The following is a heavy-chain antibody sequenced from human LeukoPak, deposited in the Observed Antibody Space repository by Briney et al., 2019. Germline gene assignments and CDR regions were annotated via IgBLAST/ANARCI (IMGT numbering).Heavy chain of an antibody. V-gene: IGHV3-74*01. CDR1: GFDFSINW. Sequence: GGSLRLSCAASGFDFSINWMHWVRHAPGQGLVWVSRIKGDGISTNYADSVKGRFTISRDIAKNTLYLQINSLRAEDTGVYCCAKDPYWRLEYWGRGTLVTVSS. CDR2: IKGDGIST. J-gene: IGHJ4*02. CDR3: AKDPYWRLEY. D-gene: IGHD3-3*01.